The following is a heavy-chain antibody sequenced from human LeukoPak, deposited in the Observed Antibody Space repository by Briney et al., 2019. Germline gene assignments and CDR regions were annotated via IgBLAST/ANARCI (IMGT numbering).Heavy chain of an antibody. Sequence: GGSPRLSCAASGFTFSSYSMNWVRQAPGKGLEWVSSIGSSSNYIYYADSVKGRFTISRDNAKNSLFLQMNSLRADDTAVYYCARNSGDYHINYWGQGTLVTVSS. CDR3: ARNSGDYHINY. V-gene: IGHV3-21*01. CDR2: IGSSSNYI. D-gene: IGHD4-17*01. CDR1: GFTFSSYS. J-gene: IGHJ4*02.